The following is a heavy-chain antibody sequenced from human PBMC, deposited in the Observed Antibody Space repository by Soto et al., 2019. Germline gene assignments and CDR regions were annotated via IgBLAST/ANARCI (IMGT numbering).Heavy chain of an antibody. CDR3: ARGVTMVRGVISPVGMDV. V-gene: IGHV1-8*01. CDR2: MNPNSGNT. D-gene: IGHD3-10*01. Sequence: ASVKVSCKASGYTFTSYDINWVRQATGQGLEWMGWMNPNSGNTGYAQKFQGRVTMTRNTSISTAYMELSSLRSEDTAVYYCARGVTMVRGVISPVGMDVWGQGTTVTVS. J-gene: IGHJ6*02. CDR1: GYTFTSYD.